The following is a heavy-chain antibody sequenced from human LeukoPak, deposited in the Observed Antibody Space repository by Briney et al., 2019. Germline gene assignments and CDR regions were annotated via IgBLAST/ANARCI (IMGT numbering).Heavy chain of an antibody. D-gene: IGHD3-9*01. Sequence: GASVKVSCKASGGTFSSYAISWVRQAPGQGLEWMGGIIPIFGTANYAQKFQGRVTITTDESTSTAYMELSSLRSEDTAVYYCERNDILTGYSPRTDYYYYMDVWGKGTTVTVSS. CDR1: GGTFSSYA. CDR3: ERNDILTGYSPRTDYYYYMDV. V-gene: IGHV1-69*05. CDR2: IIPIFGTA. J-gene: IGHJ6*03.